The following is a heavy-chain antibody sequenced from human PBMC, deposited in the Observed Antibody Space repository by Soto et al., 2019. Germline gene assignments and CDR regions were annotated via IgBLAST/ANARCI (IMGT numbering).Heavy chain of an antibody. CDR1: GGTFSSYT. CDR3: ARDPDCSGGSCYPDFDY. CDR2: IIPILGIA. D-gene: IGHD2-15*01. J-gene: IGHJ4*02. V-gene: IGHV1-69*04. Sequence: GASVKVSCKASGGTFSSYTISWVRQAPGQGLEWMGRIIPILGIANYAQKFQGRVTITADKSTSTAYMELSSLRSEDTAVYYCARDPDCSGGSCYPDFDYWGQGTLVTVSS.